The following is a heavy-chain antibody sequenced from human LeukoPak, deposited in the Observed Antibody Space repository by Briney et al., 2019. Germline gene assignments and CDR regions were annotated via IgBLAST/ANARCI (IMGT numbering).Heavy chain of an antibody. CDR3: AREGQGAMDV. V-gene: IGHV4-30-4*08. CDR2: IYYSGST. CDR1: GFTFSSYS. Sequence: LRLSCAASGFTFSSYSMNWVRQPPGKGLEWIGYIYYSGSTYYNPSLKSRVTISVDTSKNQFSLKLSSVTAADTAVYYCAREGQGAMDVWGKGTTVTVSS. J-gene: IGHJ6*03.